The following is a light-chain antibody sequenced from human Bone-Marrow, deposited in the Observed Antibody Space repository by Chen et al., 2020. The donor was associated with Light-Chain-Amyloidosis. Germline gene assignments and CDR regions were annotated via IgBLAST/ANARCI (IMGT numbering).Light chain of an antibody. J-gene: IGLJ3*02. Sequence: SYVLTQPSSVSLPPGQTATIPFGGNNIETTSVHWYQQTPGPASLLVVYDDSARPSGIPERLSGSNAGNTATLTISRVEAGDEADYCCQVWDRSSDRPVFGGGTKLTVL. CDR2: DDS. CDR1: NIETTS. CDR3: QVWDRSSDRPV. V-gene: IGLV3-21*02.